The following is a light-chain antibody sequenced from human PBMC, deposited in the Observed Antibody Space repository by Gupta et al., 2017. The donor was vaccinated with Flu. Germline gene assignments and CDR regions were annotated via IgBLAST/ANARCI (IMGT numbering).Light chain of an antibody. V-gene: IGKV3-15*01. J-gene: IGKJ2*01. Sequence: EIVMTQSPATLSVSPGERATLSCRASQSVSSNLAWYQQKPGQAPRLLIYGASTRATGIPARFSGSGSGTEFTLTISSLQSEDFAVYYCQQEYNWRRTFGQWTKLEIK. CDR1: QSVSSN. CDR3: QQEYNWRRT. CDR2: GAS.